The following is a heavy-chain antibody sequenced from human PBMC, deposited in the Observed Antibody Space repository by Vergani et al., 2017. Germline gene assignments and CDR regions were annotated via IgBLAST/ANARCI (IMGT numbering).Heavy chain of an antibody. CDR2: VFHSGSA. CDR1: GYSISRGYY. J-gene: IGHJ3*02. D-gene: IGHD3-16*01. Sequence: QVQLQESGPGLVKPSETLSLTCSVSGYSISRGYYWGWIRQPPGKGLEWIATVFHSGSAYYNPSLRRRVTISVKTSKNQFSQRLTTLTAANTAVYYCARQFWVSQGVGAFETWGRGTEVSVSS. CDR3: ARQFWVSQGVGAFET. V-gene: IGHV4-38-2*02.